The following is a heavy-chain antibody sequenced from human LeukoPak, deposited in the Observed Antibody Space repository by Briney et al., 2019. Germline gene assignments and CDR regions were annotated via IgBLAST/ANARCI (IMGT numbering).Heavy chain of an antibody. CDR3: ARGRSVLKIQLWLHGYNWFDP. Sequence: GASVKVSCRASGYTFTDYYLHWVRQAPGQGLEWMGWMNPNSGNTGYAQKFQGRVTMTRNTSISTAYMELSSLRSEDTAVYYCARGRSVLKIQLWLHGYNWFDPWGQGTLVTVSS. CDR1: GYTFTDYY. V-gene: IGHV1-8*02. CDR2: MNPNSGNT. D-gene: IGHD5-18*01. J-gene: IGHJ5*02.